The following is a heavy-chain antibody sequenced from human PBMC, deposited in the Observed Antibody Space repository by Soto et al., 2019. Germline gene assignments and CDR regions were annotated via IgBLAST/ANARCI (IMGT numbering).Heavy chain of an antibody. CDR2: ISYGGGNE. V-gene: IGHV3-30*18. D-gene: IGHD2-2*01. J-gene: IGHJ6*02. Sequence: LRLSCAASGFTFSSYGMHWVRRAPGKGLEWVAVISYGGGNEYYADSVKGRFTVSRDNSENMLYLQMDTLRAEDTAVYYCAKLLRYCTSTTCPPYYSGLDVWGQGTTVTVSS. CDR1: GFTFSSYG. CDR3: AKLLRYCTSTTCPPYYSGLDV.